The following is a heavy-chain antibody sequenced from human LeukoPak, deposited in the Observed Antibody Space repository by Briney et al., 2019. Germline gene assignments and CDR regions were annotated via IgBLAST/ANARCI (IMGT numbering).Heavy chain of an antibody. CDR3: ARDSGSTYYFDY. CDR2: ISSNGGST. J-gene: IGHJ4*02. D-gene: IGHD1-26*01. CDR1: GFTFDTFV. Sequence: GGSLRLSCSASGFTFDTFVMHWVRQAPGKGLEYVSAISSNGGSTYYANSVKGRFTISRDNSKNTLYLQMGSLRAEDMAVYYCARDSGSTYYFDYWGQGTLVTVSS. V-gene: IGHV3-64*01.